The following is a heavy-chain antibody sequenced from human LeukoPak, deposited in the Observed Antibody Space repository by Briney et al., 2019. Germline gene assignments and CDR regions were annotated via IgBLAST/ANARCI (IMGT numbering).Heavy chain of an antibody. J-gene: IGHJ4*02. Sequence: PGGSLRLSCAASGFTFSSYAMSWVRQAPGKGLEWVSAISGSGGSTYYADSVKGRFTISRDNSKNTLYLQMNSLRAEDTAVYYCARVDTATNYYFDYWGQGTLVTVSS. CDR1: GFTFSSYA. V-gene: IGHV3-23*01. CDR3: ARVDTATNYYFDY. CDR2: ISGSGGST. D-gene: IGHD5-18*01.